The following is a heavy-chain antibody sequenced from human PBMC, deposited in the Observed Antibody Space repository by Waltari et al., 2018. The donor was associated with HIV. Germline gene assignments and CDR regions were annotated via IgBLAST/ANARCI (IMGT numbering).Heavy chain of an antibody. J-gene: IGHJ6*02. CDR3: ARDPRSSGYYGMDV. V-gene: IGHV3-53*01. D-gene: IGHD1-26*01. CDR1: GLTVSSNY. Sequence: EVQLVESGGGLIEPGGSLRLSCAASGLTVSSNYMSWVRQAPGKGLEWVSVIYGGGSRSYADSVKGRFTMSRDNSKNTLSLRMNSLGPEDTAVYYCARDPRSSGYYGMDVWGQGTTVTVSS. CDR2: IYGGGSR.